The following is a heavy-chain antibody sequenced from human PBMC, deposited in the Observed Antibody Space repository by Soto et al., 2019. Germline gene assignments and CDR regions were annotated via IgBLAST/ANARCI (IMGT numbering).Heavy chain of an antibody. J-gene: IGHJ4*02. D-gene: IGHD3-10*01. CDR1: GFTFSDHY. Sequence: EVQLVESGGGLVQPGGSLRLSCAASGFTFSDHYMDWVRQAPGKGLEWVGRTRNKDNSYTTEYAASVKGRFTISRDDSKNSLYLQMNSLKTEDTAVYYCARGPRGRGVIIYFDYWGQGTLVTVSS. CDR3: ARGPRGRGVIIYFDY. V-gene: IGHV3-72*01. CDR2: TRNKDNSYTT.